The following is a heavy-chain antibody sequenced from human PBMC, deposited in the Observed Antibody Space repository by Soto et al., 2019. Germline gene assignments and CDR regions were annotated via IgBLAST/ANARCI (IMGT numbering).Heavy chain of an antibody. V-gene: IGHV1-18*01. CDR3: ARDTITMLRGVIIPFDS. D-gene: IGHD3-10*01. J-gene: IGHJ4*02. CDR1: GYKFSTYA. Sequence: QLQLTQSGGEARKPGASVRVSCAASGYKFSTYAISWLRQAPGQGLEWMGLITPNSGYTNYAQKFQGRLILTTDIPSSTAYMELTSLRYDDTAIYYCARDTITMLRGVIIPFDSWGQGTLVTVSS. CDR2: ITPNSGYT.